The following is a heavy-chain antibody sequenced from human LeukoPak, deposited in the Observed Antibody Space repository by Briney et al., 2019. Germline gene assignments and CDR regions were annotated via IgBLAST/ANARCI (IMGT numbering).Heavy chain of an antibody. CDR2: MNPSGST. CDR1: GGSFSGYY. D-gene: IGHD3-22*01. J-gene: IGHJ6*03. V-gene: IGHV4-34*01. Sequence: SETLSLTCAVYGGSFSGYYWTWIRQTPGKGLEWIGEMNPSGSTNYNPSLKSRVTTSVDTSKNQFSLKLSSVTAADTAVYYCARGRQDVTMIVVVMTAVSYYLDVWGKGTTVTVS. CDR3: ARGRQDVTMIVVVMTAVSYYLDV.